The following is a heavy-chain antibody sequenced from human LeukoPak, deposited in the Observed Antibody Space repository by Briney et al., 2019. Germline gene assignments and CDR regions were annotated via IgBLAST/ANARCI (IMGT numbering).Heavy chain of an antibody. CDR1: GFTFSSYA. V-gene: IGHV3-30*04. CDR2: ISYDGSNK. D-gene: IGHD3-9*01. Sequence: GGSLRLSCAASGFTFSSYAMHWVRQAPGKGLEWVAVISYDGSNKYYADSVKGRFTISRDNSKNTLYLQMNSLRAEDTAVYYCAKDLYHSYYDILTGYNGPMDVWGKGTTVTISS. J-gene: IGHJ6*03. CDR3: AKDLYHSYYDILTGYNGPMDV.